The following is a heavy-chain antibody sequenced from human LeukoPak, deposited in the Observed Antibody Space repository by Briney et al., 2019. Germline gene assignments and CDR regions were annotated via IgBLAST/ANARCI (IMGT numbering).Heavy chain of an antibody. CDR1: GYTFTSYD. CDR3: AREHGDYLLDY. V-gene: IGHV1-46*01. CDR2: INPSGGST. D-gene: IGHD4-17*01. J-gene: IGHJ4*02. Sequence: ASVKVSCKASGYTFTSYDISWVRQAPGQGLEWMGIINPSGGSTSYAQKFQGRVTTTRDTSTSTVYMELSSLRSEDTAVYYCAREHGDYLLDYWGQGTLVTVSS.